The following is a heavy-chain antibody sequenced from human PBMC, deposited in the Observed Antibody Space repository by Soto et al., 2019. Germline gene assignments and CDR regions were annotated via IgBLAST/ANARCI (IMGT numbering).Heavy chain of an antibody. J-gene: IGHJ4*02. CDR3: ARDMGGQIVDY. CDR1: GYTFTSSG. CDR2: ISGYNGNT. V-gene: IGHV1-18*01. Sequence: QVQLVQSGAEVKKPGASVKGSCKASGYTFTSSGISWVRQAPGQGLEWMGWISGYNGNTKYAQKLQGRGTITTDTSTSTAYMELRSLRSDDTAVYYCARDMGGQIVDYCGQGTLVTGSS. D-gene: IGHD1-26*01.